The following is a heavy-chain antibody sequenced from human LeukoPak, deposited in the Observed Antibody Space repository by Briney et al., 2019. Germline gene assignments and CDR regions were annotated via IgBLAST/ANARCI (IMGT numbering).Heavy chain of an antibody. CDR3: ARIGKQLNWFDP. CDR1: GYTFTGYY. D-gene: IGHD6-13*01. CDR2: INPNSGGT. V-gene: IGHV1-2*02. Sequence: ASVKVSCKASGYTFTGYYMHWVRQAPGQGLEWMGWINPNSGGTNHAQKFQGRVTMTRDTSITTVYMELSRLISDDTAVYYCARIGKQLNWFDPWGQGTLVTVSS. J-gene: IGHJ5*02.